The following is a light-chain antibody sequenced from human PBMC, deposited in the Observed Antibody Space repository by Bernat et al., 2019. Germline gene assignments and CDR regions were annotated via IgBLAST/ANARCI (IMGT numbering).Light chain of an antibody. CDR3: CSYAGRTTFWV. CDR1: SRDIGNYNL. Sequence: QSALTQPASVSGSPGQLITISCNGTSRDIGNYNLVSWYQHHPGTAPTLLIYGVTRRPSGVSNRFSGSKSGHTASLTISGLEADDDADYYCCSYAGRTTFWVFGGGTKLTVL. V-gene: IGLV2-23*02. J-gene: IGLJ3*02. CDR2: GVT.